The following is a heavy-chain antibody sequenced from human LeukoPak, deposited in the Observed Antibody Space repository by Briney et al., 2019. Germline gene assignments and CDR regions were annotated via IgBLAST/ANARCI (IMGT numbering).Heavy chain of an antibody. CDR1: GFTFTNYW. CDR2: MDSDGSGT. CDR3: ARGPVGLSALDS. V-gene: IGHV3-74*01. J-gene: IGHJ4*02. D-gene: IGHD2-15*01. Sequence: PGGSLRLSCAASGFTFTNYWMHWVRHVPGKGLVWVSRMDSDGSGTVYPASVKGRFTISRDNAKNMLYLQMNSLRAEDTAVYHCARGPVGLSALDSWGQGTLVTVSS.